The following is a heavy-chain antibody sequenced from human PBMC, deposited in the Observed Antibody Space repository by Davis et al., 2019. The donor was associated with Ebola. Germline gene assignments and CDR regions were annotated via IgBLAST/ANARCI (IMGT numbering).Heavy chain of an antibody. CDR2: INSDGSST. D-gene: IGHD1-1*01. CDR1: GFTFSSSW. Sequence: GESLKISCAASGFTFSSSWMHWVRQAPGKGLVWVSRINSDGSSTTYADSVKGRFTISRDNAKNTLYLQMNSLRAEDTAVYYCARRYDDYWGQGTLVTVSS. J-gene: IGHJ4*02. CDR3: ARRYDDY. V-gene: IGHV3-74*01.